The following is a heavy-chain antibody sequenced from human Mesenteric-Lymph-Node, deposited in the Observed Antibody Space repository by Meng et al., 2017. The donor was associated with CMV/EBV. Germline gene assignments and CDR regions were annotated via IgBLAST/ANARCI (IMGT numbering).Heavy chain of an antibody. V-gene: IGHV1-2*02. Sequence: ASVKVSCKAYGYTFTDYYLHWVRQAPGQGLEWMAWINPNSAGTNYAQKFQGRVTMTRDTSINTAYMELNSLRSEDTAVYYCARAHRYCSSTSCLYYFDYWGQGTLVTFSS. J-gene: IGHJ4*02. CDR2: INPNSAGT. CDR1: GYTFTDYY. D-gene: IGHD2-2*01. CDR3: ARAHRYCSSTSCLYYFDY.